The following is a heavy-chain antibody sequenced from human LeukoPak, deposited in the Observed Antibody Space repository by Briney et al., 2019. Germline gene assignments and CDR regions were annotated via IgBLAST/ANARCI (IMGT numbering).Heavy chain of an antibody. V-gene: IGHV4-38-2*02. D-gene: IGHD3-10*01. CDR3: ARDRAYYGSGSYYNWFDP. Sequence: SETLSFTCAVSGYSISSGYYWGWIRQPPGKGLEWIGSIYHSGSTNYNPSLKSRVTLSVDTSKNQFSLKLSSVTAADTAVYYCARDRAYYGSGSYYNWFDPWGQGTLVTVSS. CDR2: IYHSGST. J-gene: IGHJ5*02. CDR1: GYSISSGYY.